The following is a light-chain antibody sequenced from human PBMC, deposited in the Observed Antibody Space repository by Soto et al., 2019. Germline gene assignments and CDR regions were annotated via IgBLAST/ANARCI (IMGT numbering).Light chain of an antibody. CDR2: GNS. CDR1: SSNIGAGYD. J-gene: IGLJ2*01. V-gene: IGLV1-40*01. Sequence: QSVLTQPPSVSGAPGQRVTISCTGSSSNIGAGYDVHWYQQLPGTAPKLLIYGNSNRPSVVPDRFSGSKSGTSASLAITGLQAEDEADYYCQSYDSSLSVVFGGGTKRTVL. CDR3: QSYDSSLSVV.